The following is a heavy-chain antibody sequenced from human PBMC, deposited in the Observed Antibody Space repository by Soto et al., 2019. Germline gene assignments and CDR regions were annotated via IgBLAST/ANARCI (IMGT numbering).Heavy chain of an antibody. V-gene: IGHV1-2*04. J-gene: IGHJ6*02. CDR1: GYSFTGYY. Sequence: DSVNGSCTASGYSFTGYYMHWVRQAPGQGLEWMGWINPNSGGTNYAQKFQGWVTMTRDTSISTAYMELSRLRSDDTAVYYCGTTRGLADAGKQVWYGMDGLRQANTITFAS. D-gene: IGHD6-13*01. CDR3: GTTRGLADAGKQVWYGMDG. CDR2: INPNSGGT.